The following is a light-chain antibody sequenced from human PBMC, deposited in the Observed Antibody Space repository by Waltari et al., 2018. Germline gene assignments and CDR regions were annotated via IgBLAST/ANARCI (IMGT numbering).Light chain of an antibody. CDR2: GAS. J-gene: IGKJ2*01. V-gene: IGKV3-15*01. Sequence: EIVMTQSPATLSVAPGERATLSCRASQSVSSNLAWYQQKHGQAPRPLIHGASTRATGIPARFSGSGSGTEFTLTISSLQSEDFAVYYCQHYNNWPRYTFGQGTKLEI. CDR3: QHYNNWPRYT. CDR1: QSVSSN.